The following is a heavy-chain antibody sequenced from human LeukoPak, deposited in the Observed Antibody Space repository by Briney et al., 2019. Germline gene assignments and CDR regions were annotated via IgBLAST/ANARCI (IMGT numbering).Heavy chain of an antibody. CDR2: ISYTGST. CDR1: GGSISPYF. D-gene: IGHD3-10*01. Sequence: PSETLSLTCTVSGGSISPYFWSWIRQPPGKGLEWIGYISYTGSTNYNPSLKSRVTISVDTSKNQFSLQLPSVTAADTAVYYCARDDYRGVTNFDPWGQGTLVTVSS. CDR3: ARDDYRGVTNFDP. J-gene: IGHJ5*02. V-gene: IGHV4-59*01.